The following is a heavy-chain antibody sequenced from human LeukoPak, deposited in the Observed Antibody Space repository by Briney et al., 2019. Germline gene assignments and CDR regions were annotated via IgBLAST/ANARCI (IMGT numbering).Heavy chain of an antibody. V-gene: IGHV4-59*04. CDR3: ATSSSWFRFDY. CDR1: GGFISSYY. CDR2: IYYVGNT. J-gene: IGHJ4*02. Sequence: SETLSLTCSVSGGFISSYYWSWIRQPPGKGLEWIGSIYYVGNTYYSPSLQSRVTMSINTSKNQFSLNLSSVTAADTAMYYCATSSSWFRFDYWGQGTLVTVSS. D-gene: IGHD6-13*01.